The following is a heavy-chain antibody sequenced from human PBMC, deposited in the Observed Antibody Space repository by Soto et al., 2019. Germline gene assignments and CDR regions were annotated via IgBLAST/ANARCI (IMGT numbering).Heavy chain of an antibody. CDR1: GYTFTSYD. Sequence: ASVKVSCKASGYTFTSYDINWVRQATGQGLEWMGWMNPNSGNTGYAQKFQGRVTMTRNTSISTAYMELSSLRSEDTAVYYCAIYDSSSWYDEYFQHWGQGTLVTVSS. D-gene: IGHD6-13*01. CDR3: AIYDSSSWYDEYFQH. J-gene: IGHJ1*01. V-gene: IGHV1-8*01. CDR2: MNPNSGNT.